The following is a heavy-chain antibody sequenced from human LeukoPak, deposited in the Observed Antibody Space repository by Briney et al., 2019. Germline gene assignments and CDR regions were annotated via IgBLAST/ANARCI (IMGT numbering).Heavy chain of an antibody. CDR1: GFTFSSYS. CDR2: ITSSSSYI. Sequence: PGGSLRLSCAASGFTFSSYSMIWVRQAPGKGLEWVSSITSSSSYIYYADSVKGRFTISRDKAKNLLYLQMNSLTADDTAVYYCARVAPRNGYFVYRGQGALVTVSS. CDR3: ARVAPRNGYFVY. V-gene: IGHV3-21*01. D-gene: IGHD6-6*01. J-gene: IGHJ4*02.